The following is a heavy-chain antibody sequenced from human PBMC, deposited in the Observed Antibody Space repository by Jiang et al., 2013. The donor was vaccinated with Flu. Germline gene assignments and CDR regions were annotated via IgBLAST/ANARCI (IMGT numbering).Heavy chain of an antibody. J-gene: IGHJ5*02. CDR2: INPKSGGT. Sequence: SGAEVKKPGASVRVSCQAYGYTFTDYYLQWVRQAPGQGLEWMGWINPKSGGTKYAQKFQGRVTMTRDTSINTAYMELSRLRSDDTAVYYCSRGWVLRFLEWFVEGPPLDWFDPWGQGTLVTVSS. CDR1: GYTFTDYY. V-gene: IGHV1-2*02. D-gene: IGHD3-3*01. CDR3: SRGWVLRFLEWFVEGPPLDWFDP.